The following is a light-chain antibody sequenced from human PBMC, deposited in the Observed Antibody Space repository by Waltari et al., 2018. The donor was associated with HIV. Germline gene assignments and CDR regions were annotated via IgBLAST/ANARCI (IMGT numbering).Light chain of an antibody. CDR2: EVS. V-gene: IGLV2-14*01. Sequence: QSALTQPASVSGSPGQSVTISCTGPNFDACDYNFVSWFQQHPGKAPKVIIYEVSKRPSGVSRRFSGSKSGNGASLTISGLQAEDEATYFCSSYISIASAVFGGGTKLTVL. CDR3: SSYISIASAV. J-gene: IGLJ3*02. CDR1: NFDACDYNF.